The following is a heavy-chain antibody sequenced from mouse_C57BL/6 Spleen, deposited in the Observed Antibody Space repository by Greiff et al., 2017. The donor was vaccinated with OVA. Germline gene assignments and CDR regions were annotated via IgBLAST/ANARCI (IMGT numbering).Heavy chain of an antibody. CDR1: GFTFSDYY. V-gene: IGHV5-16*01. CDR2: INYDGSST. J-gene: IGHJ2*01. Sequence: EVQLVESEGGLVQPGSSMKLSCTASGFTFSDYYMAWVRQVPEKGLEWVANINYDGSSTYYLDSLKSRFIISRDNAKNILYLQMSSLKSEDTATYYCAREDTTVVDYFDYWGQGTTLTVSS. D-gene: IGHD1-1*01. CDR3: AREDTTVVDYFDY.